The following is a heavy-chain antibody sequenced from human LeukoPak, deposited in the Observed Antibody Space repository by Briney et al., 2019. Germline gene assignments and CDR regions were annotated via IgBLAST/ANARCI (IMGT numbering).Heavy chain of an antibody. CDR2: IYYSGGT. Sequence: SETLSLTCSVSGDSVSRSDSYWDWIRQPPGKGLEWIGTIYYSGGTYYSPSLKSRVTMSVDPSNNQFSLNLRSVTAADTALYYCARRRYYDGSGYLEWGQGTLLSVSS. CDR3: ARRRYYDGSGYLE. V-gene: IGHV4-39*01. J-gene: IGHJ1*01. D-gene: IGHD3-22*01. CDR1: GDSVSRSDSY.